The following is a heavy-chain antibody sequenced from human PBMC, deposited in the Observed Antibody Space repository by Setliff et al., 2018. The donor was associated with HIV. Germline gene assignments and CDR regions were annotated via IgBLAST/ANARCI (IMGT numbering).Heavy chain of an antibody. V-gene: IGHV4-34*01. J-gene: IGHJ3*01. CDR3: ARGWGHDGFDF. D-gene: IGHD7-27*01. Sequence: SETLSLTCAVYGRSFSGYYWNWIRQSPGKGLEWIGEINHSGGTNYNPSLKSRVTMSIDTSKNQFSLNVSSVTAADTAVYYCARGWGHDGFDFWGEGTMVTVSS. CDR1: GRSFSGYY. CDR2: INHSGGT.